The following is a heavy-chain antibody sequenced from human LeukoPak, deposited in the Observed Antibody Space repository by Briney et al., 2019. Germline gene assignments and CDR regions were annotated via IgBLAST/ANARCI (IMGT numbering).Heavy chain of an antibody. CDR1: GFTFSSYA. CDR3: AKDPLCSSTSCFSYNWFDP. J-gene: IGHJ5*02. V-gene: IGHV3-23*01. Sequence: PGGSLRLSCAASGFTFSSYAMSWVRQAPGKGLEWVSAISGSGGSTYYADSVKGRFTISRDNSKNTLYLQMNSLRAEDTAVYYCAKDPLCSSTSCFSYNWFDPWGQGTLVTVSS. CDR2: ISGSGGST. D-gene: IGHD2-2*01.